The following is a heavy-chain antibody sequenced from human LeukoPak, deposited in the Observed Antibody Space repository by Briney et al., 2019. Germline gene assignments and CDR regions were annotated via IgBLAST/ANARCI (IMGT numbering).Heavy chain of an antibody. V-gene: IGHV4-4*02. D-gene: IGHD3-22*01. CDR1: GGSIRSSNW. Sequence: PSETLSLTCTVSGGSIRSSNWWSWVRQPPGKGLECIGEIHHSGTTNYNPSLKSRVTISVDTSKNQFSLKLNSVTAADTAVYYCARHSLAPDSSGYYWVGYYYYYMDVWGKGTTVTISS. CDR3: ARHSLAPDSSGYYWVGYYYYYMDV. CDR2: IHHSGTT. J-gene: IGHJ6*03.